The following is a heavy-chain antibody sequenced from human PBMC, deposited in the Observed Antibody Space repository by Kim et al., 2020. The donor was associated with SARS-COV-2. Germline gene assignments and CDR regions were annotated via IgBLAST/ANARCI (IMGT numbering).Heavy chain of an antibody. Sequence: GGSLRLSCAASGFTFSSYSMNWVRQAPGKGLEWVSSISSSSSYIYYADSVKGRFTISRDNAKNSLYLQMNSLRAEDTAVYYCAREEGGGYYMDVWGKGTTVTVSS. D-gene: IGHD3-16*01. CDR1: GFTFSSYS. CDR3: AREEGGGYYMDV. J-gene: IGHJ6*03. CDR2: ISSSSSYI. V-gene: IGHV3-21*01.